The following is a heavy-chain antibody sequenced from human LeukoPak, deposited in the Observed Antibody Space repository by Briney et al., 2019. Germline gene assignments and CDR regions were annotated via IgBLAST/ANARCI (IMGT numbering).Heavy chain of an antibody. CDR1: GGSISSSSYY. J-gene: IGHJ4*02. V-gene: IGHV4-39*07. CDR3: ARAGLYSSSWYYFDY. Sequence: SETLSLTCTVSGGSISSSSYYWGWIRQPPGKGLEWIGSICYSGSTYYNPSLKSRVPISVDTSKNQFSLKLSSVTAADTAVYYCARAGLYSSSWYYFDYWGQGTLVTVSS. D-gene: IGHD6-13*01. CDR2: ICYSGST.